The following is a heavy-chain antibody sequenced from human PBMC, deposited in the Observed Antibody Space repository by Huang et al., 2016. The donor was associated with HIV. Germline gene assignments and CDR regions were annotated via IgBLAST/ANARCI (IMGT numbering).Heavy chain of an antibody. J-gene: IGHJ5*02. Sequence: EVELVESGGGLVKPGGSLRLSCAASGFAFSSYGMNWVRQAPGKGVEGVVFIGSYSSYIYYADSVKGRVTISRDNAKSSIYLQLDSLRAEDTAVYYCAYQQWLVGGLNHWGQGTLVVVSS. V-gene: IGHV3-21*02. CDR2: IGSYSSYI. CDR1: GFAFSSYG. D-gene: IGHD6-19*01. CDR3: AYQQWLVGGLNH.